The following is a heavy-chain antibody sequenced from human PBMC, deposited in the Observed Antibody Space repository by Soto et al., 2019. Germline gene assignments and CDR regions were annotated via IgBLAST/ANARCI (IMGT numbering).Heavy chain of an antibody. CDR3: VRGGSANYYGLFDS. CDR1: GFTVSSNY. D-gene: IGHD1-26*01. CDR2: IYSGGST. Sequence: GGSLRLSCAASGFTVSSNYMSWVRQAPGKGLEWVSVIYSGGSTYYADSVKGRFTISRDNSKNTLYLQMNSLRAEDTAVYYCVRGGSANYYGLFDSWGQGTLVTVSS. J-gene: IGHJ4*02. V-gene: IGHV3-66*01.